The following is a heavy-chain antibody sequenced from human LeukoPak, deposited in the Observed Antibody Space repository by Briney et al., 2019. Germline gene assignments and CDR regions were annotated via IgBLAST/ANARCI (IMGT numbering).Heavy chain of an antibody. D-gene: IGHD7-27*01. V-gene: IGHV4-61*02. CDR3: TRTGGDY. CDR1: GGSISSGSYY. CDR2: IYTSGST. J-gene: IGHJ4*02. Sequence: PSQTLSLTCTVSGGSISSGSYYWSWIRQPAGKGLEWIGRIYTSGSTNYNPSLKSRVTISVDTSKNQFSLKLSSVTAADTAVYYCTRTGGDYWGQGTLVTVSS.